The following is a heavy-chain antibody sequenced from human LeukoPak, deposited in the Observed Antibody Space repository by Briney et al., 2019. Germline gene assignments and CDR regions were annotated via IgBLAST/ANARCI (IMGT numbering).Heavy chain of an antibody. V-gene: IGHV3-33*01. D-gene: IGHD3-3*01. Sequence: GGSLRLSCAASGFTFSNYGMHWVRQAPGKGLEWVAVIWYDGSNKYYADSVKGRFTISRDNSRNTLYLQMNSLRAEDTAVYYCARAESYYDFSYYMDVWGKGTTVTVSS. CDR3: ARAESYYDFSYYMDV. CDR2: IWYDGSNK. J-gene: IGHJ6*03. CDR1: GFTFSNYG.